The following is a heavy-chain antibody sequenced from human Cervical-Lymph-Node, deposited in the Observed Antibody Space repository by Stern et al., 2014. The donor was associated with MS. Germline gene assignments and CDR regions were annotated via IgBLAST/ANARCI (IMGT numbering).Heavy chain of an antibody. CDR1: GYSFTAYF. D-gene: IGHD1-26*01. CDR3: ARDRGSHSDY. Sequence: VQLVHSGAEVKKPGASVKVSCKASGYSFTAYFIHWVRQAPGQGLEWMGWISTDTGGANYAQRFQGRVTMTRDTSISTTYMELSRLRSDDTAVYYCARDRGSHSDYWGQGTLVTVSS. J-gene: IGHJ4*02. V-gene: IGHV1-2*02. CDR2: ISTDTGGA.